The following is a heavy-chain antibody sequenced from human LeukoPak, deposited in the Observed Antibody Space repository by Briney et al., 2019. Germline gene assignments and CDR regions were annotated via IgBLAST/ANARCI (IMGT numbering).Heavy chain of an antibody. CDR2: IYYSGST. V-gene: IGHV4-61*10. Sequence: SETLSLTCTVSGGSISSGSYYWSWIRQPAGKGLEWIGYIYYSGSTNYNPSLKSRVTISVDTSKNQFSLKLSSVTTADTAVYYCARTTEAHSWRTRYYDYYMDVWGKGTTVTVSS. CDR3: ARTTEAHSWRTRYYDYYMDV. J-gene: IGHJ6*03. CDR1: GGSISSGSYY. D-gene: IGHD6-13*01.